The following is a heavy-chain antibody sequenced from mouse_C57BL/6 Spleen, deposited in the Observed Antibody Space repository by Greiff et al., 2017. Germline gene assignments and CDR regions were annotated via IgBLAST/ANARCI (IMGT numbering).Heavy chain of an antibody. Sequence: VQLQQPGAELVRPGSSVKLSCKASGYTFTSYWMHWVKQRPIQGLEWIGNIDPSDSETHYNQKFKDKATLTVDKSSSTAYMQLSSLTSEDSAVYYCANYYGSSYDAMDYWGQGTSVTVSS. CDR2: IDPSDSET. CDR3: ANYYGSSYDAMDY. D-gene: IGHD1-1*01. V-gene: IGHV1-52*01. CDR1: GYTFTSYW. J-gene: IGHJ4*01.